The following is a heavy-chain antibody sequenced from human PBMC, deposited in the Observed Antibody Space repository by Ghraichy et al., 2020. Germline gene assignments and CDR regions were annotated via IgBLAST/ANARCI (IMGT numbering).Heavy chain of an antibody. CDR1: GFTFSSYA. CDR3: AKGDRTVTPVSYYYYYGMDV. J-gene: IGHJ6*02. Sequence: GGSLRLSCAASGFTFSSYAMSWVRQAPEKGPEWVSGISGSGDNTYYADSVKGRFTISRDNSKNTLYLQMNSLRAEDTAVYYCAKGDRTVTPVSYYYYYGMDVWGQGTTVTVSS. V-gene: IGHV3-23*01. D-gene: IGHD4-17*01. CDR2: ISGSGDNT.